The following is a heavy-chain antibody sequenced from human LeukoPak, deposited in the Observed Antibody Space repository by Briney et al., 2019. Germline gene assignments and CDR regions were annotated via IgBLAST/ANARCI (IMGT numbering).Heavy chain of an antibody. CDR1: GYTFTGYY. Sequence: GASVKVSCKASGYTFTGYYMHWVRQAPGQGLEWMGWINPNSGGTNYAQKFQGRVAMTRDTSISTAYMELSRLRSDNTAVYYCARDGMSIAAAGATYYYGMDVWGQGTTVTVSS. V-gene: IGHV1-2*02. CDR3: ARDGMSIAAAGATYYYGMDV. D-gene: IGHD6-13*01. CDR2: INPNSGGT. J-gene: IGHJ6*02.